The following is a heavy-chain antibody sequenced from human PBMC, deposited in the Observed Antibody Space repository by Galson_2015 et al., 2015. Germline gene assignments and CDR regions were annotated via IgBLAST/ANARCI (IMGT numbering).Heavy chain of an antibody. CDR3: TRPSGQWLIPYFDY. J-gene: IGHJ4*02. Sequence: SETLSLTCAVSDYSISSGYYWGWIRQPPGKGLEWIGNIYHSGSTYYNPSLKSRVTISIDTSKNQFSLRLSSVTAADTAVYYCTRPSGQWLIPYFDYWGQGTLVTVSS. CDR2: IYHSGST. CDR1: DYSISSGYY. V-gene: IGHV4-38-2*01. D-gene: IGHD6-19*01.